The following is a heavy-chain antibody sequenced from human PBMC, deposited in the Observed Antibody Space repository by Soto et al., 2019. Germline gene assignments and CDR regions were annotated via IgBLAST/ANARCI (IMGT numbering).Heavy chain of an antibody. J-gene: IGHJ4*02. Sequence: PSETLSLTCTVSGGSISSYYWSWIRQPPGKGLEWIGYIYYSGSTYYNPSLKSRVTISVDTSKNQFSLKLSSVTAADTAVYYCARPRRGRHYDFWSGYEETYYFDYWGQGTLVTVSS. CDR3: ARPRRGRHYDFWSGYEETYYFDY. CDR2: IYYSGST. V-gene: IGHV4-59*08. D-gene: IGHD3-3*01. CDR1: GGSISSYY.